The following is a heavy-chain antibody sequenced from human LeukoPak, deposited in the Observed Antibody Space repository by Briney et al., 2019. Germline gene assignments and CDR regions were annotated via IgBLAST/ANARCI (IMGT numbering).Heavy chain of an antibody. Sequence: SGTLSLTCAVSGGFISSSNWWSWVRQPPGKGLEWIGEIYHSGSTNYNPSLKSRVTISVDKSKNQFFLKLSSVTAADTAVYYCARGAKFFGSGSYYYNGMDVWGQGTTVTVSS. D-gene: IGHD3-10*01. CDR2: IYHSGST. J-gene: IGHJ6*02. CDR1: GGFISSSNW. CDR3: ARGAKFFGSGSYYYNGMDV. V-gene: IGHV4-4*02.